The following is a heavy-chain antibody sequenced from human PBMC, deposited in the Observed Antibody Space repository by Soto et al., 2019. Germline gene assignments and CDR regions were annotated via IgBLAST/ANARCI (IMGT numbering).Heavy chain of an antibody. V-gene: IGHV3-23*01. CDR3: AKADRDCSGGSCSLGYFDY. Sequence: EVQLLESGGGLQQPGGSLSLSCAASGFSFSSYGMSWVRRAPGKGLEWVSAISGSGGGTYYADSVKGRFTISRDNPKNTLYLQMNSLRAEDTAVYFCAKADRDCSGGSCSLGYFDYWGQGTLVTVSS. J-gene: IGHJ4*02. CDR1: GFSFSSYG. CDR2: ISGSGGGT. D-gene: IGHD2-15*01.